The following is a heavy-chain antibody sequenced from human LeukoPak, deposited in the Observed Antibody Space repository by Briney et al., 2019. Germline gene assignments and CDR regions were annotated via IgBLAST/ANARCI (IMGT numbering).Heavy chain of an antibody. Sequence: PSETLSLTCTVSGGFINSYYWSWIRQPAGKGLEWIGRAYTSGITNYNPSLKSRITMSVDTSKNQFSLKLTSVTVADTAVYYCARHNGFDRGYYYYMDVWGKGTTVTVSS. V-gene: IGHV4-4*07. CDR1: GGFINSYY. CDR3: ARHNGFDRGYYYYMDV. CDR2: AYTSGIT. D-gene: IGHD3-9*01. J-gene: IGHJ6*03.